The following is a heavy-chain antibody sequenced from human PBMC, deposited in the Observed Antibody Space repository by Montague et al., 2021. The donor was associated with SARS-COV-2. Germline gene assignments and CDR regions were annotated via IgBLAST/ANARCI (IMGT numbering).Heavy chain of an antibody. Sequence: SETLSLTCSVSGGSISSYHWSWIRQSPGKGLEWIGYIFHSGITDYNPSLKSRVTISLDTSKNQFSLKVTSVTAADTAVYYCARGGGYYNYGLDVWGPGTTVTVSS. J-gene: IGHJ6*02. D-gene: IGHD3-22*01. CDR3: ARGGGYYNYGLDV. V-gene: IGHV4-59*13. CDR1: GGSISSYH. CDR2: IFHSGIT.